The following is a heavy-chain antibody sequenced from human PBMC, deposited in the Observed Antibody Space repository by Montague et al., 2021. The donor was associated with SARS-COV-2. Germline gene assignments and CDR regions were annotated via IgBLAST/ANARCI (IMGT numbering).Heavy chain of an antibody. V-gene: IGHV4-61*02. CDR2: IYTSGTT. CDR3: ARAHSGSWAHLDN. CDR1: GGSISSGYFY. D-gene: IGHD5-12*01. Sequence: TLSLTCTVSGGSISSGYFYWSWIRQPAGKGLEWIGRIYTSGTTDYSFSLKSRVTISVDTSKNQFSLKLTSETAADTAVYYCARAHSGSWAHLDNWGQGSLVTVSS. J-gene: IGHJ4*02.